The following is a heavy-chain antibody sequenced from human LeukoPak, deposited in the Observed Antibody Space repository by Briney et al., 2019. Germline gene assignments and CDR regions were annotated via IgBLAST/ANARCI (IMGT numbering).Heavy chain of an antibody. J-gene: IGHJ4*02. D-gene: IGHD6-19*01. CDR1: GGSFSGYY. CDR2: INHSGST. CDR3: ARGLYSSGWYSPGGDY. V-gene: IGHV4-34*01. Sequence: SETLSLTCAVYGGSFSGYYWSWIRQPPGKGLEWIGEINHSGSTNYNPSLKSRVTISVDTSKNQFSLKLSSVTAADTAVYYCARGLYSSGWYSPGGDYWGQGTLVTVSS.